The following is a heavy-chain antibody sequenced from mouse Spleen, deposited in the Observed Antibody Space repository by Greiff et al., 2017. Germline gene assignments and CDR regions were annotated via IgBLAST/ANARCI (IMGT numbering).Heavy chain of an antibody. CDR2: ISSDSSTI. D-gene: IGHD1-2*01. V-gene: IGHV5-17*01. CDR1: GFTFSDYG. CDR3: AREYYGPDY. J-gene: IGHJ2*01. Sequence: EVQLVESGGGLVTPGGSLKLSCAASGFTFSDYGMHWVRQAPEKGLEWVASISSDSSTIYYADTVKGRFTISRDNAKNTLFLQMTSLRSEDTAIDNCAREYYGPDYWGQGTTRTVSS.